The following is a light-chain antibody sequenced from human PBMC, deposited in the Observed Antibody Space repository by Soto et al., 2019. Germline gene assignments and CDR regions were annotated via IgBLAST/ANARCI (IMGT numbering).Light chain of an antibody. CDR1: NSDIGTYNF. Sequence: QSALTQPASVSGSPGQSITISCIGSNSDIGTYNFVSWYQQHPGKAPQLIISEVSDRPSGISHRFSASKSGNTASLTISGLRTEDEADYYCASYTVSDTLVFGGGTKLTVL. CDR3: ASYTVSDTLV. V-gene: IGLV2-14*01. J-gene: IGLJ2*01. CDR2: EVS.